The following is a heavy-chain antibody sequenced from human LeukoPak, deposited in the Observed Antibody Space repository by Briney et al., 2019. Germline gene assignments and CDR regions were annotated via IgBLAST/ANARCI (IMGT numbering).Heavy chain of an antibody. CDR3: VRWRWQQSEFDY. J-gene: IGHJ4*02. V-gene: IGHV3-7*01. Sequence: PGGSLRLSCAASGFTFSDYYMSWVRQAPGEGLEWVASVMLDGGDKHYVDSVKGRFTISRDNAKNSLFLQMNSLIVEDTAVYFCVRWRWQQSEFDYWGQGTLVTVSS. D-gene: IGHD5-24*01. CDR1: GFTFSDYY. CDR2: VMLDGGDK.